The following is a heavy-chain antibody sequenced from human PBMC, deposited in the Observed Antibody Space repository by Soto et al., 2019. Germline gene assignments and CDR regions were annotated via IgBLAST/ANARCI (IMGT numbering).Heavy chain of an antibody. D-gene: IGHD2-2*01. J-gene: IGHJ6*03. CDR3: ARDRGCSSTSCYARYYYYYMDV. Sequence: ASVKVSCTASGYTFTSYGISWVRQAPGQGLEWMGWISAYNGNTNYAQKLQGRVTMTTDTSTSTAYMELRSLRSDDTAVYYCARDRGCSSTSCYARYYYYYMDVWGKGTTVTVSS. CDR1: GYTFTSYG. V-gene: IGHV1-18*01. CDR2: ISAYNGNT.